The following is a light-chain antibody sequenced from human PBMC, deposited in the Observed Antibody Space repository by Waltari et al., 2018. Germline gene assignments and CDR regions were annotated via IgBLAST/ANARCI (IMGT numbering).Light chain of an antibody. CDR1: QSIGDS. CDR2: KAS. J-gene: IGKJ1*01. V-gene: IGKV1-5*03. CDR3: QQSNTYPWG. Sequence: DIQMTQSPSTLSASVGDGVTIPCRASQSIGDSLAWYQQNPGRAPKLLIYKASSLESGVPSRFSGNGSGTEFTLTITSLQPDDFATYYCQQSNTYPWGFGQGTKVDIK.